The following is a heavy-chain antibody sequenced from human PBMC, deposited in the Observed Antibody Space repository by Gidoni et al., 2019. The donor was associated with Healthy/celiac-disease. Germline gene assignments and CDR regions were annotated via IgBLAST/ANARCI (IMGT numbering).Heavy chain of an antibody. CDR3: ARGEGYSSGWYSRGWFDP. V-gene: IGHV1-69*01. J-gene: IGHJ5*02. CDR2: IIPIFGTA. Sequence: QVQLVQSGAEVKKPGSSVKVSCKASGGTFSSYALSWVRQAPGQGLEWMGGIIPIFGTANYAQKFQGRVTITADESTSTAYMELSSLRSEDTAVYYCARGEGYSSGWYSRGWFDPWGQGTLVTVSS. D-gene: IGHD6-19*01. CDR1: GGTFSSYA.